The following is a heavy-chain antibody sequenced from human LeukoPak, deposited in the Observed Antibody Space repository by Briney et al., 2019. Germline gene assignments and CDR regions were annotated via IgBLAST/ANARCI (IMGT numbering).Heavy chain of an antibody. J-gene: IGHJ4*02. CDR2: ISFSGANT. CDR3: AKGGYDYAEYVDY. CDR1: GFTFSNYG. Sequence: GGSLRLSCVASGFTFSNYGMSWVRQAPGKGLEWVSRISFSGANTYYADSVRSRFTISRDKSKNTLFLQMNSLRAEDTAVYYCAKGGYDYAEYVDYWGQGTLVTVSS. V-gene: IGHV3-23*01. D-gene: IGHD3-16*01.